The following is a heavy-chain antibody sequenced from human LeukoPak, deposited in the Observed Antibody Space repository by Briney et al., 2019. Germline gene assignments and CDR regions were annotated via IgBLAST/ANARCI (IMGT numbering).Heavy chain of an antibody. J-gene: IGHJ4*02. Sequence: SQTLSLTCTVSGGSISSGSYYWSWIRQPAGKGLEWIGRIYTSGSTNYNPSLKSRVTISVDTSKNQFSLKLSSVTAADTAVYYCARESFFGYSGYEGIDYWGQGTLVTVSS. CDR2: IYTSGST. D-gene: IGHD5-12*01. CDR1: GGSISSGSYY. CDR3: ARESFFGYSGYEGIDY. V-gene: IGHV4-61*02.